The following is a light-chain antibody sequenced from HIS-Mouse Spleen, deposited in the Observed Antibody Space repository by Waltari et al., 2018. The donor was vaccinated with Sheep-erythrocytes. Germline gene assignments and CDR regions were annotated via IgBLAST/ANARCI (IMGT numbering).Light chain of an antibody. CDR3: CSYAGSYNHV. Sequence: QSALTQPRSVSGSPGQSVTISCTGTSRNVGGYYHVSWYQQHPGKAPKLMIYDVSKRPSGVPDRFSGSKSGNTASLTISGLQAEDEADYYCCSYAGSYNHVFATGTKVTVL. CDR2: DVS. CDR1: SRNVGGYYH. V-gene: IGLV2-11*01. J-gene: IGLJ1*01.